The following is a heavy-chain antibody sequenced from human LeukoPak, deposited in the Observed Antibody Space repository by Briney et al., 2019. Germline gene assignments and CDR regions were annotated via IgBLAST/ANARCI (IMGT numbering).Heavy chain of an antibody. J-gene: IGHJ6*02. D-gene: IGHD6-6*01. Sequence: SETLSLTCTVSGGSISTYYWSWIRQPPGKGLEWIGYIYYSGNTIYNSSLKSRVTISVDKSKNQFSLELSSVTAADTAVYYCARSYSSSGYYYYGMDLWGQGTTVTVSS. V-gene: IGHV4-59*01. CDR3: ARSYSSSGYYYYGMDL. CDR1: GGSISTYY. CDR2: IYYSGNT.